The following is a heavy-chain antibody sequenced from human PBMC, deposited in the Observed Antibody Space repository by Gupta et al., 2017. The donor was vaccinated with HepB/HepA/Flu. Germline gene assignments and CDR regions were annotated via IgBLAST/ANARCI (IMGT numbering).Heavy chain of an antibody. CDR3: TTDATLLWFGEAPPTNLEFDY. CDR2: IKSKTDGGTT. Sequence: VQLVVSGGGLVKPGGSLRLSCAASGFTFSNAWMSCVRQAPGKGLEWVGRIKSKTDGGTTDYAAPVKGRFTISRDDSKNTLYLQMNSLKTEDTAVYYCTTDATLLWFGEAPPTNLEFDYWGQGTLVTVSS. J-gene: IGHJ4*02. V-gene: IGHV3-15*01. CDR1: GFTFSNAW. D-gene: IGHD3-10*01.